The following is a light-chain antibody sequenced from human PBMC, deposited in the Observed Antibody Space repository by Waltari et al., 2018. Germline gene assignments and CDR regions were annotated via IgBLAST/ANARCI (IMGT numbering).Light chain of an antibody. CDR1: DIGSQT. CDR2: YDS. CDR3: QVWDSSNDHPVV. V-gene: IGLV3-21*04. Sequence: SYVLTQPPSVSVAPGKTARVICGGNDIGSQTVQWYQQKPGQAPVVVISYDSDRPSGIPERFAGSNSGDTATLTIRRVEAGDEADYYCQVWDSSNDHPVVFGGGTKLTVL. J-gene: IGLJ2*01.